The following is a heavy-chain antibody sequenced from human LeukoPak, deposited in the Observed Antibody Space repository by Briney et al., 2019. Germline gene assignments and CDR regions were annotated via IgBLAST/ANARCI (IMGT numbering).Heavy chain of an antibody. D-gene: IGHD6-6*01. J-gene: IGHJ4*02. CDR2: ISSNGGST. CDR3: ARDSYIAARHLPFDY. Sequence: GGSLRLSCAASGFTFSSYAMHWVRQAPGKGLEYVSAISSNGGSTSYANSVKGRFTISRDNSKNTLYLQMGSLRAEDMAVYYCARDSYIAARHLPFDYWGQGTLVTVSS. V-gene: IGHV3-64*01. CDR1: GFTFSSYA.